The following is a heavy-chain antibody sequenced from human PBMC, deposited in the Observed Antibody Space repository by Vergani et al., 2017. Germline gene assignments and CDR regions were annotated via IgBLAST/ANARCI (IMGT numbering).Heavy chain of an antibody. D-gene: IGHD4-17*01. CDR2: ISGRSNYI. Sequence: EVQLQESGGGLVKPGGSLRVSCAASGFSFSTYSINWVRQAPGKGLEWVSSISGRSNYIYYADSLKGRFTISRDNSKNSVYLQMNSLRAEDTAIYYCARPSAPGDYDALDIWGQGTMVTVSS. V-gene: IGHV3-21*06. CDR3: ARPSAPGDYDALDI. CDR1: GFSFSTYS. J-gene: IGHJ3*02.